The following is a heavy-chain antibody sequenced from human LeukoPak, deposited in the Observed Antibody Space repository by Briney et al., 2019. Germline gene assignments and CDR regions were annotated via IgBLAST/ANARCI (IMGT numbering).Heavy chain of an antibody. CDR2: FYASGST. CDR1: GGSISNYY. CDR3: ARVTYTSGWSSTGGAFDI. D-gene: IGHD6-13*01. V-gene: IGHV4-4*07. Sequence: KSSETLSLTCTVSGGSISNYYWNWIRQPAGKGLEWVGRFYASGSTNYNPSLKSRVTISVDKSKNQSSLKLTSVTAADTAVYYCARVTYTSGWSSTGGAFDIWGQGTMVTVSS. J-gene: IGHJ3*02.